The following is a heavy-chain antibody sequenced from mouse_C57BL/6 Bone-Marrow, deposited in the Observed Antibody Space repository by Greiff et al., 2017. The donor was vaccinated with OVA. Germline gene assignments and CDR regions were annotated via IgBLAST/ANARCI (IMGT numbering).Heavy chain of an antibody. V-gene: IGHV1-59*01. CDR2: IDPSDSYT. CDR3: ARCPYFYGSSYSDY. D-gene: IGHD1-1*01. CDR1: GYTFTSYW. J-gene: IGHJ2*01. Sequence: VQLQQPGAELVRPGTSVKLSCKASGYTFTSYWMHWVKQRPGQGLEWIGVIDPSDSYTNYNQKFKGKATLTVDTSSSTAYMQLSRLTSEDSAVYYCARCPYFYGSSYSDYWGQGTTLTVSS.